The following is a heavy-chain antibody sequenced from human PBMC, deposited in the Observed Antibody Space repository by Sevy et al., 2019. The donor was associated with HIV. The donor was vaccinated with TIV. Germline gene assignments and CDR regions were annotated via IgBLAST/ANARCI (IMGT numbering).Heavy chain of an antibody. D-gene: IGHD2-21*02. Sequence: GGSLRLSCAGSGFSFSNRWMNWVRQAPGKGLDWVSRINPDGKTTNYTASVKGRFTISRDNAKNTLYLQMDSLRAEDTDIYFCAREGTFCGGDLDYWGQGTLVTVSS. J-gene: IGHJ4*02. CDR3: AREGTFCGGDLDY. CDR2: INPDGKTT. CDR1: GFSFSNRW. V-gene: IGHV3-74*01.